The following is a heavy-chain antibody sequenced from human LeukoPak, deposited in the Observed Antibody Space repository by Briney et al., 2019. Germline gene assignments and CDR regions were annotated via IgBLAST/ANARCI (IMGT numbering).Heavy chain of an antibody. D-gene: IGHD2-15*01. CDR3: ARYHGGYFAY. CDR2: IKQDGSEK. Sequence: GGSLRLSCAASGFTFSVFWMSWVRQAPGKGLEWVANIKQDGSEKYYVDSVKGRFTISRDNDNNSMYLQINSLRAGDTAVYYCARYHGGYFAYWGQGTLVTVSS. V-gene: IGHV3-7*01. J-gene: IGHJ4*02. CDR1: GFTFSVFW.